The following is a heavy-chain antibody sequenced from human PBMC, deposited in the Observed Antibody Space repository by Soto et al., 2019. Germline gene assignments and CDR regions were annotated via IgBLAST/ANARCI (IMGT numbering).Heavy chain of an antibody. CDR1: GYTLTNYG. V-gene: IGHV1-18*01. CDR2: ISAYNGHA. J-gene: IGHJ6*03. CDR3: AREGYCSSSMCYGGYYYMDV. D-gene: IGHD2-2*01. Sequence: QVQLVQSGGEVKNPGASVKVSCKAFGYTLTNYGISWVRQAPGKGLEWMGWISAYNGHANYAQKFQGRVRWTTDRPTNTAYMELRSMGSDDTAEYYCAREGYCSSSMCYGGYYYMDVWGKGTPVTVS.